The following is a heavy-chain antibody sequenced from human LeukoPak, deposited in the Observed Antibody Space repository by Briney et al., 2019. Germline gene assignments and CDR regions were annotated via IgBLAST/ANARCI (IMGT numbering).Heavy chain of an antibody. CDR2: IYHSGST. CDR3: ARDRDSSGWFDY. CDR1: GGSISSSNW. D-gene: IGHD6-19*01. V-gene: IGHV4-4*02. J-gene: IGHJ4*02. Sequence: SETLSLTCAVSGGSISSSNWWSWVRQPPGKGLEWIGEIYHSGSTNYNPSLKSRVTMSVDMSKNQFSLKLSSVTAADTAFYYCARDRDSSGWFDYWGQGALVTVSS.